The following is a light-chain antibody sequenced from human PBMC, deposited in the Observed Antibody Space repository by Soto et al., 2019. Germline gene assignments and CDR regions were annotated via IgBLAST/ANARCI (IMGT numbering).Light chain of an antibody. CDR1: QSVSSN. V-gene: IGKV3-15*01. CDR2: GAS. Sequence: EIGMRQSPATLSVSPGERATFSCRASQSVSSNLAWYQQKPGQAPRLLIYGASIRATGIPARFSGSGSGTEFTLTISTPQSEDFAIYYCQHYNNWPPWTFGQGSKV. J-gene: IGKJ1*01. CDR3: QHYNNWPPWT.